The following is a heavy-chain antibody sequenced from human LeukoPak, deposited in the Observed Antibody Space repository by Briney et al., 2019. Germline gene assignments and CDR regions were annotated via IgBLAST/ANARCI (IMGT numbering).Heavy chain of an antibody. V-gene: IGHV4-39*01. D-gene: IGHD3-3*02. Sequence: PSETLSLTCTVSGGSISSSSYYWGWIRQPPGKGLEWIGSIYYSGSTYYNPSLKSRVTISVDTSKNQFSLKLSSVTAADTAVYYCVRLGFSVGGMDVWGQGTTVTVSS. J-gene: IGHJ6*02. CDR2: IYYSGST. CDR1: GGSISSSSYY. CDR3: VRLGFSVGGMDV.